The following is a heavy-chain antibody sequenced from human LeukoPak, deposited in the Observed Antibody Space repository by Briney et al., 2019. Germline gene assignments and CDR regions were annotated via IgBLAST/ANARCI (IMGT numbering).Heavy chain of an antibody. J-gene: IGHJ4*02. CDR2: FDPEDGET. D-gene: IGHD5-12*01. CDR3: AKDLLLFGSGYVGEAGPQDY. Sequence: ASVKVSCKVSGYTLTELSMHWVRQAPGKGLEWMGGFDPEDGETIYAQKFQGRVTMTEDTSTDTAYMELSSLRAEDTALYYCAKDLLLFGSGYVGEAGPQDYWGQGTLVTVSS. CDR1: GYTLTELS. V-gene: IGHV1-24*01.